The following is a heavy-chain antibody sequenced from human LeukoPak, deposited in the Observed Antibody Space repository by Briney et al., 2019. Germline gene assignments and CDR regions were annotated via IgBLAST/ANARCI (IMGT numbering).Heavy chain of an antibody. V-gene: IGHV4-34*01. Sequence: SETLSLTCAVYGGSFSGYYWSWIRQPPGKGLEWIGEINHRGSTNYNPSLKSRVAVSLDTSKNQLSLKLSSVTAADTAVYYCSRGHLLPGIQLWFYAFHIWGQGTMVTVSS. CDR2: INHRGST. D-gene: IGHD5-18*01. CDR1: GGSFSGYY. CDR3: SRGHLLPGIQLWFYAFHI. J-gene: IGHJ3*02.